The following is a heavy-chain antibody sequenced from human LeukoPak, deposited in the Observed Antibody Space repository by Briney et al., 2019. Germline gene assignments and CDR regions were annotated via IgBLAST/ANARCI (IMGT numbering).Heavy chain of an antibody. V-gene: IGHV3-74*01. CDR1: AFTFSTYC. J-gene: IGHJ3*01. Sequence: GVSLRLSCAASAFTFSTYCMHWVRHAPGKGLVWVSRINSDGTNTDYADSVKGRFTISRDNAKNTLYMQMNSLRVDDTAVYYCVREASGVSSSAFDVWGQGTMVTVSS. D-gene: IGHD1-26*01. CDR2: INSDGTNT. CDR3: VREASGVSSSAFDV.